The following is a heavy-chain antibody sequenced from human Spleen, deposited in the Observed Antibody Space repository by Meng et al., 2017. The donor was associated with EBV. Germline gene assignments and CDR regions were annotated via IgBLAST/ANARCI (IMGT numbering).Heavy chain of an antibody. CDR1: GYTFTGYY. V-gene: IGHV1-2*06. CDR3: ARDCSSTSCSVDY. D-gene: IGHD2-2*01. Sequence: GQLVQSGAEVKKPGASVKVSCKASGYTFTGYYMHWVRQAPGQGLEWMGRINPNSGGTNYAQKFQGRVTMTRDTSISTAYMELSRLRSDDTAVYYCARDCSSTSCSVDYWGQGTLVTVSS. J-gene: IGHJ4*02. CDR2: INPNSGGT.